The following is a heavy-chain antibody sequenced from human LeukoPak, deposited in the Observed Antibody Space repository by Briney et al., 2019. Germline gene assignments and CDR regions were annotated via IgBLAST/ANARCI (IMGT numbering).Heavy chain of an antibody. D-gene: IGHD7-27*01. Sequence: GGSLRLSCAASGFTFTNYAMTWVRQAPGKGLEWVAVLSYDGRDKYYADSVKGRFTISRDNSKNTLYLQMNSLRPEDTAVYYCAKDGEGAAASYYFDYWGQGTLVTVFS. CDR3: AKDGEGAAASYYFDY. J-gene: IGHJ4*02. V-gene: IGHV3-30*18. CDR2: LSYDGRDK. CDR1: GFTFTNYA.